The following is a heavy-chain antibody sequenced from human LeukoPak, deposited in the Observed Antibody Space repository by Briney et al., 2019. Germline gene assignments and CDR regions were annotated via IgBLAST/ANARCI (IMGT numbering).Heavy chain of an antibody. CDR1: AFSHYAYN. V-gene: IGHV3-21*04. CDR3: VRDRGTYRPIDY. J-gene: IGHJ4*02. Sequence: GGSLSLSCGASAFSHYAYNMICVRPAPGKGLEWVSSLSYTGTYIYYADSVKGRFTIARDNAQNSLYLHMNSLRAEDTAIYYCVRDRGTYRPIDYWGQGTLVTVSS. D-gene: IGHD5-12*01. CDR2: LSYTGTYI.